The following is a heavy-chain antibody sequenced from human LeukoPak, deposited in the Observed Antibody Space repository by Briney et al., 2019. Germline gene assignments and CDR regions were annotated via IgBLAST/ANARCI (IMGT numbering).Heavy chain of an antibody. Sequence: PSETRSLTCTVSGGSISSYYWSWIRQPPGKGLEWIGYIYYSGSTNYNPSLKSRVTISVDTSKNQFSLKLSSVTATDTAVYYCARRRDGYITGAFDYWGQGTLVTVSS. CDR2: IYYSGST. CDR3: ARRRDGYITGAFDY. CDR1: GGSISSYY. V-gene: IGHV4-59*01. J-gene: IGHJ4*02. D-gene: IGHD5-24*01.